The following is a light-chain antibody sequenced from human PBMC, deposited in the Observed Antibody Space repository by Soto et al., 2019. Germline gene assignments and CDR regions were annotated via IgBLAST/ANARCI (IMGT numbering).Light chain of an antibody. CDR2: AAS. V-gene: IGKV1-39*01. Sequence: DIQMTQSPSSLSASVGDRVTITCRASQSISSYLNWYQQKPGKAPKLLIYAASSLQSGVPSRFSGSVSGTDFTLTISSLQREDFATYYCQQSYSTPPWTFGQGTKVEIK. CDR3: QQSYSTPPWT. CDR1: QSISSY. J-gene: IGKJ1*01.